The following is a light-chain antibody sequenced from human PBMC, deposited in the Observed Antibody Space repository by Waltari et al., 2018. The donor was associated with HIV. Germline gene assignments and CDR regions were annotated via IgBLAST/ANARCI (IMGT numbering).Light chain of an antibody. CDR3: QNYSSAPRT. J-gene: IGKJ2*01. CDR1: EDVRNF. V-gene: IGKV1-27*01. CDR2: AAS. Sequence: DIQMTQSPSSVSASVGDRVTITCRASEDVRNFLAWYQQKPGRVPSLLIYAASTLHSWVAFRFSGTGSGTDFTLTIDSLQPEDVATYFCQNYSSAPRTFGPGTKLEI.